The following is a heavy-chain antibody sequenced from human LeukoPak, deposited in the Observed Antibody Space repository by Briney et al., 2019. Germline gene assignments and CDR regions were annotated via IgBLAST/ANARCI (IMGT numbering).Heavy chain of an antibody. J-gene: IGHJ4*02. V-gene: IGHV3-23*01. Sequence: PGGSLRLSCAASGFTFSTYGMHWVRQAPGKGLEWVSAISGSGGSTYYADSVKGRFTISRDNSKNTLYLQMNSLRAEDTAVYYCAKASSYSSGWYNYWGQETLVTVSS. CDR1: GFTFSTYG. CDR2: ISGSGGST. D-gene: IGHD6-19*01. CDR3: AKASSYSSGWYNY.